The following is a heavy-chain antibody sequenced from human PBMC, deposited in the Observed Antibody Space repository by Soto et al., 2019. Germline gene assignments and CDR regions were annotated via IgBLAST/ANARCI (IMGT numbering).Heavy chain of an antibody. J-gene: IGHJ4*02. CDR3: ARDPRGDSSGYHYFDY. CDR2: ISSSSSTI. Sequence: GGSLRLSCAASGFTFSSYSMNWVRQAPGKGLEWVSYISSSSSTIYYADSVKGRFTISRDNVKNSLYLQMNSLRDEDTAVYYCARDPRGDSSGYHYFDYWGQGTLVTVSS. V-gene: IGHV3-48*02. D-gene: IGHD3-22*01. CDR1: GFTFSSYS.